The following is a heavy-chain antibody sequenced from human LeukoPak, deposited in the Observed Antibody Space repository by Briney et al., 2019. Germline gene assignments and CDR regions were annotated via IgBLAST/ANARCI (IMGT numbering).Heavy chain of an antibody. J-gene: IGHJ4*02. V-gene: IGHV3-23*01. CDR3: ARELQYDSSGYYLDY. D-gene: IGHD3-22*01. CDR1: GFTFSSYT. CDR2: ISGSGGST. Sequence: GGSLRFSCAASGFTFSSYTMSWVRQAPGKGLEWVSAISGSGGSTYYADSVKGRFTISRDNSKNTLYLQMNSLRAEDTAVYYCARELQYDSSGYYLDYWGQGTLITVSS.